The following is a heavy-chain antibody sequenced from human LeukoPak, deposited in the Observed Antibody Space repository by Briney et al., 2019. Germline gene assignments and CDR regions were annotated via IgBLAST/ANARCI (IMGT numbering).Heavy chain of an antibody. CDR1: GFTFSSYA. CDR3: ARDADIAVAGHFDY. CDR2: ISYDGSNK. D-gene: IGHD6-19*01. J-gene: IGHJ4*02. V-gene: IGHV3-30*04. Sequence: GRSLRLSCATSGFTFSSYAMHWVRQAPGKGLEWVAIISYDGSNKYYADSVKGRFTISRDNSKNTLYLQMTSLRAEDTAVCYCARDADIAVAGHFDYWGQGTLVTVSS.